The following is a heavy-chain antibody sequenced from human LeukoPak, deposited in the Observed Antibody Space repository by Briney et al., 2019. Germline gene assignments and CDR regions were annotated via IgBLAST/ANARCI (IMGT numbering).Heavy chain of an antibody. D-gene: IGHD3-10*01. V-gene: IGHV3-23*01. Sequence: PGGPLRLSCAASVFTFSSYAMRWVRQAPGKGLEGLSVISGSGGTTYYADSVKGRFTISRDNSQNTLYLQMNSLRAEDTAVYYCAKDGYYGSGYDYFDYWGQGTLVTVSS. CDR2: ISGSGGTT. CDR3: AKDGYYGSGYDYFDY. J-gene: IGHJ4*02. CDR1: VFTFSSYA.